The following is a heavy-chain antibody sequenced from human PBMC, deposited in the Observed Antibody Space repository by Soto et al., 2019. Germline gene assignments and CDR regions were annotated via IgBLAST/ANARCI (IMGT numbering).Heavy chain of an antibody. Sequence: SETLSLTCTVSGGSIISSSYYWVWIRQPPGKGLEWIGSIYYSGSTYYNPSLKSRVTISVDTSKNQFSLKLSSVTAADTAVYYCARRRAQMATLDYWGQGTLVTVSS. CDR1: GGSIISSSYY. CDR2: IYYSGST. J-gene: IGHJ4*02. D-gene: IGHD5-12*01. V-gene: IGHV4-39*01. CDR3: ARRRAQMATLDY.